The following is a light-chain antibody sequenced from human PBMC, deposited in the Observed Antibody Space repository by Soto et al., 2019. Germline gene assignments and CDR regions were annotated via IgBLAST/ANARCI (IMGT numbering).Light chain of an antibody. V-gene: IGKV2D-29*01. CDR2: EVS. J-gene: IGKJ4*01. CDR3: LQSTQRPLT. CDR1: QSLLDSTGRTY. Sequence: DIVMTQTPISLSVTPGQPASISCKSSQSLLDSTGRTYLYWYLQKPGQAPHLLIYEVSNRFFGVPDRFSGSGSGTDFTLKISRVEAEDVGVYYCLQSTQRPLTFGGGTKVEIK.